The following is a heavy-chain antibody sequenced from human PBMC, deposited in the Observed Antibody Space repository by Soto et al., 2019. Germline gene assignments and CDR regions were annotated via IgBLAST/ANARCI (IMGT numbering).Heavy chain of an antibody. J-gene: IGHJ6*02. Sequence: QVQLVQSGAEVKKPGSSVKVSCEASGGTFSSYPINWVRQAPGQGLEWMGGIIPFFGTSNYAQKFQGRVTITADDSTSTAYMELRSLRSEDTAVYYCARVGNITNNGMAVWGQGTTVTVSS. CDR3: ARVGNITNNGMAV. CDR2: IIPFFGTS. D-gene: IGHD1-26*01. CDR1: GGTFSSYP. V-gene: IGHV1-69*01.